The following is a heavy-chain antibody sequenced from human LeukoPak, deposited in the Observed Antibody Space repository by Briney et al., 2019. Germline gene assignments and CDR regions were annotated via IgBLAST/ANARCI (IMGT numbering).Heavy chain of an antibody. CDR2: IYYSGST. D-gene: IGHD6-19*01. CDR1: GGSISSYY. CDR3: ARDGDSSGWYPKFDY. Sequence: TSETLSLTCTVSGGSISSYYWSWIRQPPGKGLEWIGYIYYSGSTNYNPSLRSRVTISVDTSKNQFSLKLSSVTAADTAVYYCARDGDSSGWYPKFDYWGQGTLATVSS. J-gene: IGHJ4*02. V-gene: IGHV4-59*01.